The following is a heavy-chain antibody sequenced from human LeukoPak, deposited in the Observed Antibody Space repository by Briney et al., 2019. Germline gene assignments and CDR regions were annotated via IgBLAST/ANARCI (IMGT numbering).Heavy chain of an antibody. J-gene: IGHJ3*02. CDR1: GYSFTSYW. V-gene: IGHV5-51*01. Sequence: PGESLKISCKGSGYSFTSYWIAWVRQMPGKGLEWMGIIYPGDSNTRYSPPFQGQVTMSVDRSINTAYLQWSSLKASDTVMYYCARPRGAAADFSAFAIWGQGTMVTVSS. D-gene: IGHD6-13*01. CDR2: IYPGDSNT. CDR3: ARPRGAAADFSAFAI.